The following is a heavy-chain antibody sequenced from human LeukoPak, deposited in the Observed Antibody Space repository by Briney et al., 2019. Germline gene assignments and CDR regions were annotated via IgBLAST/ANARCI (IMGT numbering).Heavy chain of an antibody. Sequence: GASVKVSCKXSGYTFTSNGISWVRQAPGQGLEWMGWISAYNGNTNYSQNRQGRVTMTTDTSTSTAYMELRSLRSDDTAVYYCARDPYRYNWNSRWFDPWGQGTLVTVSS. J-gene: IGHJ5*02. CDR1: GYTFTSNG. D-gene: IGHD1-7*01. CDR3: ARDPYRYNWNSRWFDP. CDR2: ISAYNGNT. V-gene: IGHV1-18*01.